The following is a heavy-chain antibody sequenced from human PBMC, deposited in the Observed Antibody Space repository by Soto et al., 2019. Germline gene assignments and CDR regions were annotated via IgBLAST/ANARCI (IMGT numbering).Heavy chain of an antibody. CDR1: GFTFSSYS. V-gene: IGHV3-48*02. CDR3: AKDNCSCGSSQRYYYYYGMDV. J-gene: IGHJ6*02. Sequence: PGGSLRLSCAASGFTFSSYSMNWIRQAPGKWLEWVSYITSSSTIYYADSVKGRFTISRDNAKNSLYLQMSSLRDEDTAVYYCAKDNCSCGSSQRYYYYYGMDVWGQGXTVTVSS. D-gene: IGHD2-15*01. CDR2: ITSSSTI.